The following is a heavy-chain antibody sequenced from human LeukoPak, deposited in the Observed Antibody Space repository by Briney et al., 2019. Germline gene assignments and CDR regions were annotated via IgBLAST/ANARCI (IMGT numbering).Heavy chain of an antibody. V-gene: IGHV1-69*05. CDR2: IIPIFGTA. D-gene: IGHD6-6*01. J-gene: IGHJ4*02. CDR1: GGTFSSYA. Sequence: SVKVSCKASGGTFSSYAISWVRQARGQGLEWMGRIIPIFGTANYAQKFQGRVTITTDESTSTAYMELSSLRSEDTAVYYCARDTRSSIQTYYFDYWGQGTLVTVSS. CDR3: ARDTRSSIQTYYFDY.